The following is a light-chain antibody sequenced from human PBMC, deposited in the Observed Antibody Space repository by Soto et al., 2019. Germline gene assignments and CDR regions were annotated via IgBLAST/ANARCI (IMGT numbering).Light chain of an antibody. CDR3: SSYAGNYNLV. V-gene: IGLV2-8*01. CDR2: EVS. Sequence: QSALTQPASVSGSPGQSITISCTGTSSDVGSYKFVSWYQQHPGKAPKLMMYEVSKRPSGVPDRFSGSKSGNTASLTVSGLQAEDEADYFCSSYAGNYNLVFGGGTKLTVL. CDR1: SSDVGSYKF. J-gene: IGLJ2*01.